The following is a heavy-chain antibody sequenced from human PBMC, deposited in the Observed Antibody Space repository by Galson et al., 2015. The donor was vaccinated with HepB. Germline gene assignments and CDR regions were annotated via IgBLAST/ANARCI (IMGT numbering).Heavy chain of an antibody. D-gene: IGHD4-23*01. CDR1: RLVISRSW. CDR3: ARDSFNGGNEDY. V-gene: IGHV3-11*01. CDR2: ISSSGSTI. J-gene: IGHJ4*02. Sequence: SLRLSCAASRLVISRSWMSWVRQAPGKGLEWVSYISSSGSTIYYADSVKGRFTISRDNAKNSLYLQMNSLRAEDTAVYYCARDSFNGGNEDYWGQGTLVTVSS.